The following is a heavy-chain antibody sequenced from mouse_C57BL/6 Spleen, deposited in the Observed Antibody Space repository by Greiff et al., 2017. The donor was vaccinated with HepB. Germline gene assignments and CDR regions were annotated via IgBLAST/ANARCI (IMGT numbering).Heavy chain of an antibody. Sequence: EVMLVESGGGLVQPKGSLKLSCAASGFSFNTYAMNWVRQAPGKGLEWVARIRSKSNNYATYYADSVKDRFTNSRDDSESMIYLQMNNLKTEDTAMYYCVRHVSFDYWGQGTTLTVSS. CDR1: GFSFNTYA. V-gene: IGHV10-1*01. CDR2: IRSKSNNYAT. CDR3: VRHVSFDY. J-gene: IGHJ2*01.